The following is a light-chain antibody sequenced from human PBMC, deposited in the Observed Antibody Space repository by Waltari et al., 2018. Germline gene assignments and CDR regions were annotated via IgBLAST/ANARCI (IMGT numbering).Light chain of an antibody. J-gene: IGLJ1*01. CDR2: YDR. V-gene: IGLV3-21*04. CDR1: NLGTYS. Sequence: SYVVTQPPSVSVAPGETATITCGGDNLGTYSVHWYQQKAGQAPVVVIFYDRDRPSGIPDRFSGSNSGNTATLTISRVEAGDEARYYCHVWHPHVDPGVFGTGTEVTVL. CDR3: HVWHPHVDPGV.